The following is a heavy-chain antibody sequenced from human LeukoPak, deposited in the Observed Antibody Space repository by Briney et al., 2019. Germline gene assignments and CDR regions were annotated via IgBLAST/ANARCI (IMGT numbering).Heavy chain of an antibody. J-gene: IGHJ4*02. D-gene: IGHD3-9*01. CDR1: GGSISSRSYY. CDR3: ARPTYYDILTGYWSDY. CDR2: IYYSGST. V-gene: IGHV4-39*01. Sequence: SETLSLTCTVSGGSISSRSYYGGWLRHPPEKRLEWIGGIYYSGSTYYNPSLKSRVTISVATSKNEFFLTLSALTASFTPGYVCARPTYYDILTGYWSDYWGQGTLVTVSS.